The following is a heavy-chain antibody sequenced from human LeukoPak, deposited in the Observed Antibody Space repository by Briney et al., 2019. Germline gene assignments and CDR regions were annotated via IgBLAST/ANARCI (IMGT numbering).Heavy chain of an antibody. V-gene: IGHV4-61*02. D-gene: IGHD3-3*01. CDR3: ARGDYDFSFDAFDI. Sequence: SETLSLTCTVSGGSISSGSYYWSWIRQPAGKGLEWIGRIYTSGSTNHNLSLKSRVTISVDTSKNQFSLKLSSVTAADTAVYYCARGDYDFSFDAFDIWGQGTMVTVSS. CDR1: GGSISSGSYY. J-gene: IGHJ3*02. CDR2: IYTSGST.